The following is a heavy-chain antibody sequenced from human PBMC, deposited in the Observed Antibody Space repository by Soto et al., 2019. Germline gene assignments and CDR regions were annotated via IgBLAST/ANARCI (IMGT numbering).Heavy chain of an antibody. V-gene: IGHV4-39*01. D-gene: IGHD2-15*01. CDR3: ATRRYCSGGSCYASRGYFDY. CDR1: GGSISSSSYY. J-gene: IGHJ4*02. Sequence: QLQLQESGPGLVKPSETLSLTCTVSGGSISSSSYYWGWIRQPPGKGLEWIGSIYYSGSTYYNPSLKSRVTISVDTSKNQFSLKLSSVTAADTAVYYCATRRYCSGGSCYASRGYFDYWGQGTLVTVSS. CDR2: IYYSGST.